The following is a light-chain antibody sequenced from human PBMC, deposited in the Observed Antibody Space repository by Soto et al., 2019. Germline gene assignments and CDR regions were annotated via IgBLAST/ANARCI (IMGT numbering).Light chain of an antibody. J-gene: IGKJ1*01. CDR1: QTVGSD. V-gene: IGKV3-15*01. CDR3: QQYDKWPQT. CDR2: GAS. Sequence: EIVLTQSPGTLSLSPGETATLSCRASQTVGSDLAWYQHKPGQAPRLLIYGASTRATGIPARFSGRGSGTEFTLTISSLRSVDFAVYYCQQYDKWPQTFGQGTKADIK.